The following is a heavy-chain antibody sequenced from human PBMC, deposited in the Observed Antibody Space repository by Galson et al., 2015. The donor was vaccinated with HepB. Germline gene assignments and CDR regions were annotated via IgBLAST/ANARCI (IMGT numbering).Heavy chain of an antibody. V-gene: IGHV3-15*01. CDR3: PTGAGWGS. CDR1: GFTFSSYG. D-gene: IGHD6-19*01. Sequence: SLRLSCAASGFTFSSYGMHWVRQAPGKGLEWIGRIKSKTDGGTTDYAAPVKDRFTISRDDSQNTLYLQMNSLKTEDTAVYYCPTGAGWGSWGQGTLVTVSS. J-gene: IGHJ4*02. CDR2: IKSKTDGGTT.